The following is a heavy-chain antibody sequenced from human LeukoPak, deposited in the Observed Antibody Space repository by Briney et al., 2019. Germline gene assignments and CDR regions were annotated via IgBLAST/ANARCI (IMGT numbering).Heavy chain of an antibody. CDR1: GFTFSNYD. CDR3: GEEDAFDI. J-gene: IGHJ3*02. CDR2: ISFDGTNK. Sequence: GGSLRLSCAASGFTFSNYDMHWVRQAPGKGLEWVAVISFDGTNKYYADSVKGRFTISRDNSKSTLYLQMNSLRAEDTAVYYCGEEDAFDIWGQGTMVTVSS. V-gene: IGHV3-30*03.